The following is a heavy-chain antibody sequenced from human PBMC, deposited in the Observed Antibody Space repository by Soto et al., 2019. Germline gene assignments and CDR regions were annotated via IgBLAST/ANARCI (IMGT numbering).Heavy chain of an antibody. CDR2: TYYRSKWSS. Sequence: TLSLTFAISGDSVSSKGAAWHWIRQSPSRGLEWLGRTYYRSKWSSNYAVSVKSRITINPDTSKNQFSLQLRSVTPDDTAMYYCARNGDYLVEQWAERNLVNVS. V-gene: IGHV6-1*01. CDR3: ARNGDYLVEQ. CDR1: GDSVSSKGAA. J-gene: IGHJ4*02. D-gene: IGHD6-6*01.